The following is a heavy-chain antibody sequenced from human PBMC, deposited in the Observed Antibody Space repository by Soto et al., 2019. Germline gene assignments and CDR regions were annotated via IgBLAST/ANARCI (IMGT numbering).Heavy chain of an antibody. V-gene: IGHV5-51*03. D-gene: IGHD6-13*01. Sequence: EVQLVQSGAEVKKPGESLKISCKGSGYSFTSYGIGWVRQMPGKGLEWMGIIYPGDSDTRYSPSFQGQVTISADKSISTAYLQWSSLKASDTAMYYCASHGIAAAGNYYYYGMDVWGQGTTVTVSS. CDR3: ASHGIAAAGNYYYYGMDV. CDR1: GYSFTSYG. J-gene: IGHJ6*02. CDR2: IYPGDSDT.